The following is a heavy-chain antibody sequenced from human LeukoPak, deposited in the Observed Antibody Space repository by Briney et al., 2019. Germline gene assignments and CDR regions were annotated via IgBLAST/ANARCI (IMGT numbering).Heavy chain of an antibody. J-gene: IGHJ4*02. V-gene: IGHV4-30-4*08. CDR2: IYYSGST. CDR1: GGSISSGDYY. D-gene: IGHD3-10*01. Sequence: SQTLSLTCTVSGGSISSGDYYWSWIRQLPGKGLEWIGYIYYSGSTYYNPSLKSRVTISVDTSKNQFSLKLSSVTAADTAVYYCAREVRGVIIKGWGQGTLVTVSS. CDR3: AREVRGVIIKG.